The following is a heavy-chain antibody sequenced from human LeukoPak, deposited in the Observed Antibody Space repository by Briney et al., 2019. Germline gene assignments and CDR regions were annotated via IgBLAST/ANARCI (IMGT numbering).Heavy chain of an antibody. D-gene: IGHD3-22*01. J-gene: IGHJ4*02. V-gene: IGHV1-69*13. CDR3: AREGYYDSSGAMLF. CDR2: IIPIFGTA. CDR1: GYTFTSYD. Sequence: SVKVSCKASGYTFTSYDINWVRQATGQGLEWMGGIIPIFGTANYAQKFQGRVTITADESTSTAYMELSSLRSEDTAVYYCAREGYYDSSGAMLFWGQGTLVTVSS.